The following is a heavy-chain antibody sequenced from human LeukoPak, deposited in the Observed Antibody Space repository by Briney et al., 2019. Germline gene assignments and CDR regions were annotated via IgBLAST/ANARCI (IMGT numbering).Heavy chain of an antibody. V-gene: IGHV4-4*07. J-gene: IGHJ5*02. CDR3: ARDRSGPGFDP. CDR1: GGSISGDY. CDR2: INTSGST. Sequence: PSETLSLTCTVSGGSISGDYWSWIRQPAGKGLEWIGRINTSGSTNYNPSLKSRVAISVDTSKNQFSLKLSSVTAADTAVYYCARDRSGPGFDPWGQGTLVTVSS.